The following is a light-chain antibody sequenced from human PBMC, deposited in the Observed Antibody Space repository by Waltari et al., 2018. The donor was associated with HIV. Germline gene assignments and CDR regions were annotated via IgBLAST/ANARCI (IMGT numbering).Light chain of an antibody. CDR3: HQYNTSSPT. Sequence: DIQMTQSPSTLSASVGDRVTITCRASQSISSWLAWYQQKPGKAPKLLIYKASSLESGVPSRFSGSGSGTEFTPTISSLQPDDFATYYCHQYNTSSPTFGQGTKVEIK. V-gene: IGKV1-5*03. J-gene: IGKJ1*01. CDR1: QSISSW. CDR2: KAS.